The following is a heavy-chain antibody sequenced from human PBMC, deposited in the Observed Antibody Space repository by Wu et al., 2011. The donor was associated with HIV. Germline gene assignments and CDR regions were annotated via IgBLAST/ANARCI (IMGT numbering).Heavy chain of an antibody. Sequence: QVQLVQSGAEVKKPGASVKVSCKASGYTFTGYYMHWVRQAPGQGLEWMGWINPNSGGTNYAQKFQGRVTMTRDTSISTAYMELSRLRSDDTAVYYCARRDCSSTSCYPFYDAFDIWGQGTMVTVSS. CDR1: GYTFTGYY. V-gene: IGHV1-2*02. CDR2: INPNSGGT. J-gene: IGHJ3*02. D-gene: IGHD2-2*01. CDR3: ARRDCSSTSCYPFYDAFDI.